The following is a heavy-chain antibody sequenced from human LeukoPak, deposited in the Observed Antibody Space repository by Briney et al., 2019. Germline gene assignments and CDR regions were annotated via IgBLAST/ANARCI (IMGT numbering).Heavy chain of an antibody. D-gene: IGHD1-26*01. Sequence: PSETLSLTCSVTGGCINTFYWSWIRHSPEKGRERIAWVYSSGTTKSNPFLTSRVPVSVDTSKNQFSLKLSSVTAADTAVYYCARHLSGGTYPLDYWGQGALVTVSS. CDR2: VYSSGTT. CDR3: ARHLSGGTYPLDY. CDR1: GGCINTFY. J-gene: IGHJ4*02. V-gene: IGHV4-59*08.